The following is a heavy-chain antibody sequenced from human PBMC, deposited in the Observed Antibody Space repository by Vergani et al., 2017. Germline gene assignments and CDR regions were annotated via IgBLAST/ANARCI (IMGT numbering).Heavy chain of an antibody. D-gene: IGHD3-22*01. CDR2: ISYDGSNK. CDR1: GFTFSSYG. Sequence: QVQLVESGGGVVQPGRSLRLSCAASGFTFSSYGMHWVRQAPGKGLEWVAVISYDGSNKYYADSVKGRFTISRDNSKNTLYLQMNSLRAEDTAVYYCAKXGNRNYYDFGEYYYGMDVWGQGTTVTVSS. V-gene: IGHV3-30*18. J-gene: IGHJ6*02. CDR3: AKXGNRNYYDFGEYYYGMDV.